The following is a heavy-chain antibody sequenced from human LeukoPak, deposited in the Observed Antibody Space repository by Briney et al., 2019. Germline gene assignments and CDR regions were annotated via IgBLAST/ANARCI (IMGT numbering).Heavy chain of an antibody. CDR2: ISGSGGST. CDR1: GFTFSSYA. V-gene: IGHV3-23*01. D-gene: IGHD6-13*01. J-gene: IGHJ4*02. Sequence: GGSLRLSCAASGFTFSSYAMSWVRQAPGKGLEWVSAISGSGGSTYYADSVKGRFTISRDNSKNTLFLQMNSLRAEDTAVYYCAKSMRIAAAGTGVDYWGQGTLVTVSS. CDR3: AKSMRIAAAGTGVDY.